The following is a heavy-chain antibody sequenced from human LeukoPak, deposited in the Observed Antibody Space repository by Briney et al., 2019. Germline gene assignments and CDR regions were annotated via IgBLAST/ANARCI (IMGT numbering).Heavy chain of an antibody. D-gene: IGHD6-19*01. V-gene: IGHV4-59*01. J-gene: IGHJ3*02. CDR3: ARVAVAGIHAFDI. CDR1: GGSISSYY. Sequence: SETLSLTCTVSGGSISSYYWSWIRQPPGKGLEWIGYIYYSGSTNYNPSLKSRVTISVDTSKNQFSLKLSSVTAADTAVYYCARVAVAGIHAFDIWGQGTMVTVSS. CDR2: IYYSGST.